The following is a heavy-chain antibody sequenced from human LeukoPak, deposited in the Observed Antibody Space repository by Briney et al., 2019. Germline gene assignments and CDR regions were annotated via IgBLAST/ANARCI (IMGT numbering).Heavy chain of an antibody. CDR3: ARADGGLHSSSWYRLDY. D-gene: IGHD6-13*01. V-gene: IGHV4-34*01. CDR1: GFAFSNAY. CDR2: INHSGST. Sequence: PGGSLRLSCAASGFAFSNAYMSWVRQAPGKGLEWIGEINHSGSTNYNPSLKSRVTISVDTSKNQFSLKLSSVTAADTAVYYCARADGGLHSSSWYRLDYWGQGTLVTVSS. J-gene: IGHJ4*02.